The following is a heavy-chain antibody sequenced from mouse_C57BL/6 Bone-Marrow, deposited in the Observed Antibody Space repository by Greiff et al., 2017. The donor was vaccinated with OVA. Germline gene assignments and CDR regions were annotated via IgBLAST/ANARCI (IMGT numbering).Heavy chain of an antibody. V-gene: IGHV1-82*01. CDR3: ASLYGSTLYAMDY. J-gene: IGHJ4*01. D-gene: IGHD1-1*01. Sequence: VMLVESGPELVKPGASVKISCKASGYAFSSSWMNWVKQRPGKGLEWIGRIYPGDGDTNYNGKFKGKATLTADKSSSTAYMQLSSLTSEDSAVYFCASLYGSTLYAMDYWGQGTSVTVSS. CDR2: IYPGDGDT. CDR1: GYAFSSSW.